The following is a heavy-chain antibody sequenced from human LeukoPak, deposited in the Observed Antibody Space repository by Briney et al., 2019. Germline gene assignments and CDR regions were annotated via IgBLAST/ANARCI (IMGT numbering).Heavy chain of an antibody. CDR2: ISSSSSYI. Sequence: PGGSLRLSCAASGFTFSSYSMNWVRQAPGKGLEWVSSISSSSSYIYYADSVKGRFTISRDNAKNSLYLQMNSLGAEDTAVYYCARDRVAPVVVVAAQNWFDPWGQGTLVTVSS. CDR1: GFTFSSYS. D-gene: IGHD2-15*01. V-gene: IGHV3-21*01. CDR3: ARDRVAPVVVVAAQNWFDP. J-gene: IGHJ5*02.